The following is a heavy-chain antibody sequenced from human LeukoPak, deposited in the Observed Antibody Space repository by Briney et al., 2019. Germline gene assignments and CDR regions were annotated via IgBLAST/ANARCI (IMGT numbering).Heavy chain of an antibody. V-gene: IGHV4-4*07. Sequence: SETLSLTCTVSDDSITIYYWTWIRQPPGKGLEWIGRIYTSGSTNYKPSLKSRVTMSVDTSKNQFSLKLSSVTAADTAVYFCARGSTRYDYWGQGTLVTVSS. J-gene: IGHJ4*02. CDR3: ARGSTRYDY. CDR1: DDSITIYY. CDR2: IYTSGST. D-gene: IGHD2-2*01.